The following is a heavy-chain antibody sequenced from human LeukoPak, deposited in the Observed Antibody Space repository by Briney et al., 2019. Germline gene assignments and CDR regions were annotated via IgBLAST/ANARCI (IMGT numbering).Heavy chain of an antibody. CDR2: INAGNGNT. D-gene: IGHD2-2*01. Sequence: ASVKVSCKASGYTFTSYAMHWVRQAPGQRLEWMGWINAGNGNTKYSQKFQGRVTITRDTSASTAYMELSSLRPEDTAVYYCARDLEEYQLLFSFDYWGQGTLVTVSS. V-gene: IGHV1-3*01. CDR3: ARDLEEYQLLFSFDY. J-gene: IGHJ4*02. CDR1: GYTFTSYA.